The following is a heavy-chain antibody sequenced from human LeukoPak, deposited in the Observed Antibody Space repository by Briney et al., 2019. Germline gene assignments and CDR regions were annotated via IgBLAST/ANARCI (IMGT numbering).Heavy chain of an antibody. D-gene: IGHD3-9*01. V-gene: IGHV3-20*04. CDR1: GFTFDDYG. Sequence: GGSLRLSCAASGFTFDDYGMSWVRQAPGKGLEWVSGINWNGGSTGYADSVKGRFTTSRDNAKNSLYLQMNSLRAEDTALYYCARVGDTLRYFDWLFDYWGQGTLVTVSS. J-gene: IGHJ4*02. CDR2: INWNGGST. CDR3: ARVGDTLRYFDWLFDY.